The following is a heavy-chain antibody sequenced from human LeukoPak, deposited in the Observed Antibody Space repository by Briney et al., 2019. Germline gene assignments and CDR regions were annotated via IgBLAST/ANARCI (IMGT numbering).Heavy chain of an antibody. CDR3: ARGSTSSYYFDY. CDR1: GRTFSSYT. Sequence: SVKVSCKACGRTFSSYTLSWVRQAPGQALEWMGRIIPILCIANYAQKFQGRVTITADKSTSTAYMELSSLRSEDTAVYYCARGSTSSYYFDYWGQGTLVTVSS. V-gene: IGHV1-69*02. D-gene: IGHD2-2*01. J-gene: IGHJ4*02. CDR2: IIPILCIA.